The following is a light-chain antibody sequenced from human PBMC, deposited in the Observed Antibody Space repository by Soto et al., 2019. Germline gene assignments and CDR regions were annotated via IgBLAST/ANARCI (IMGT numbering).Light chain of an antibody. CDR2: TNN. J-gene: IGLJ2*01. CDR3: AAWDDSLKGLV. Sequence: QTVVTQPPSASGTPGQRVSISCSGSSSNIGSYTVNWYQQLPGTAPKILIYTNNQRPSGVPDRFSGSKSGTSASLAISGLQSEDEADYYCAAWDDSLKGLVFGGGTQLTVL. CDR1: SSNIGSYT. V-gene: IGLV1-44*01.